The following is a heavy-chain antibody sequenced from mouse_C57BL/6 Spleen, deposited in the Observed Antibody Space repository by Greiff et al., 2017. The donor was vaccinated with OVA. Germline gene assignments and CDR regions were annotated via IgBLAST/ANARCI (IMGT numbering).Heavy chain of an antibody. CDR2: LYWDDAK. CDR3: ARYYGSSWYFDG. Sequence: QVTLKESGPGILQSSQTLSLTCSFSGFSLSTSGMGVSWLRQPSGKGLEWLAHLYWDDAKRYNPSLKSRRTISKDTSRNQVFLKSTSVDAADTATYYCARYYGSSWYFDGWGTGTTVTVSS. V-gene: IGHV8-12*01. J-gene: IGHJ1*03. D-gene: IGHD1-1*01. CDR1: GFSLSTSGMG.